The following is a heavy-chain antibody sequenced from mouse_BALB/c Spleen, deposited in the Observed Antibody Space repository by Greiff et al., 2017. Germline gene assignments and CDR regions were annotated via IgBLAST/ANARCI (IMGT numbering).Heavy chain of an antibody. V-gene: IGHV5-17*02. D-gene: IGHD2-1*01. CDR3: ARWGYGNYGDYAMDY. J-gene: IGHJ4*01. CDR2: ISSGSSTI. CDR1: GFTFSSFG. Sequence: EVKVVESGGGLVQPGGSRKLSCAASGFTFSSFGMHWVRQAPEKGLEWVAYISSGSSTIYYADTVKGRFTISRDNAKNTLFLQMTSLRSEDTAMYYCARWGYGNYGDYAMDYWGQGTSVTVSS.